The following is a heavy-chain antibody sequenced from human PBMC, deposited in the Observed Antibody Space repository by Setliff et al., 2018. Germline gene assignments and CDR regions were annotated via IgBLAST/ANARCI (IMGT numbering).Heavy chain of an antibody. CDR3: AREPFPYYFDY. CDR2: MYGVGAT. V-gene: IGHV3-23*01. Sequence: GGSLRLSCTTSGFTFFSYTMNWVRQAPGKGLECVSGMYGVGATFYADSVKGRFTISRDISENTLYLQMNGLRAEDTAVYYCAREPFPYYFDYWGQGTLVTVSS. J-gene: IGHJ4*02. CDR1: GFTFFSYT.